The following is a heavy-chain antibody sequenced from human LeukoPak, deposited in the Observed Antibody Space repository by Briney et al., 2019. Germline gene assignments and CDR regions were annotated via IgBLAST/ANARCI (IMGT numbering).Heavy chain of an antibody. D-gene: IGHD2-2*01. CDR1: GFTFSSYG. CDR3: ARDGDIVVVPTALDY. Sequence: GGSLRLSCAASGFTFSSYGMHWVRQAPGKGLEWVSYISSSGSTIYYADSAKGRFTISRDNAKNSLYLQMNSLRAEDTAVYYCARDGDIVVVPTALDYWGRGALVAVSS. V-gene: IGHV3-48*04. J-gene: IGHJ4*02. CDR2: ISSSGSTI.